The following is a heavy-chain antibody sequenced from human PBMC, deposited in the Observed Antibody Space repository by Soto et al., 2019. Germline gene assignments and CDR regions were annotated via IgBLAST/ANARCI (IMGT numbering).Heavy chain of an antibody. CDR2: VHHSWGS. Sequence: QVQLQESGPGLVKPSETLSLSCTVSGGSISSYYWSWFRQSPGKRMEWIGYVHHSWGSSYNPSLLSRGAISLASSKSQFSLKVTSVTATDTAVYYCSRQGFGPLHGLVDGWGQGTTVTVSS. V-gene: IGHV4-59*08. CDR1: GGSISSYY. J-gene: IGHJ6*02. D-gene: IGHD3-10*01. CDR3: SRQGFGPLHGLVDG.